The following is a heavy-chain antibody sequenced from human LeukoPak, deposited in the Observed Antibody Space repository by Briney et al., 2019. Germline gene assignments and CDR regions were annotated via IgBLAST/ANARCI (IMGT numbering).Heavy chain of an antibody. D-gene: IGHD6-19*01. J-gene: IGHJ6*03. CDR1: GYTFTGYY. V-gene: IGHV1-2*02. CDR2: INPNSGGT. Sequence: ASVKVSCKASGYTFTGYYMHWVRQAPGQGLEWMGWINPNSGGTNYAQKFQGRVTMTRDTSISTAYMELSRLRSDDTAVYYCARDRRIAVAGMEGGVFLMYYMDVWGKGTTVTISS. CDR3: ARDRRIAVAGMEGGVFLMYYMDV.